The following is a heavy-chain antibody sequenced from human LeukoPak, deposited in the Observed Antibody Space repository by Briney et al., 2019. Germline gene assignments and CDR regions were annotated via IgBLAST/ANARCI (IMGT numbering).Heavy chain of an antibody. CDR2: IFSGGNT. V-gene: IGHV3-53*01. CDR1: GFTVSTNY. D-gene: IGHD3-3*01. Sequence: GGSLRLSCAASGFTVSTNYMSWVRHAPGKALEWVSLIFSGGNTYYADSVKGRFTISRDNSKNTVYLDMNNLRAEDTAVYFCVREWSYWGQGTLVTVSS. J-gene: IGHJ4*02. CDR3: VREWSY.